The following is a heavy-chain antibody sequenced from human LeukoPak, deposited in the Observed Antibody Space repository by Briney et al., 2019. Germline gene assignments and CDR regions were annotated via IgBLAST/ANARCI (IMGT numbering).Heavy chain of an antibody. Sequence: ASVKVSCKASGYTFTGYYMHWVRQAPGQGLEWMGGIVPILGTANYAQKFQGRVTITADDSTGTAYMELTSLRSADTAVYYCARSQGYSYGSSYWGQGTLVTVSS. CDR1: GYTFTGYY. CDR3: ARSQGYSYGSSY. J-gene: IGHJ4*02. D-gene: IGHD5-18*01. CDR2: IVPILGTA. V-gene: IGHV1-69*13.